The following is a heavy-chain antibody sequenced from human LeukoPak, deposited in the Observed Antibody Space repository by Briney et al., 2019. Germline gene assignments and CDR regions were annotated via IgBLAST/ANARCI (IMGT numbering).Heavy chain of an antibody. CDR2: IYNSGST. V-gene: IGHV4-61*02. J-gene: IGHJ3*02. Sequence: SQTLSLTCTVSGGSISSGTYYWSWIRKPAGKGLEWIGRIYNSGSTKYNPSLKSRVAMSVDTSKNQFPLKLSSVTAADTAVYYCARDTTVTKDAFDIWGQGTMVTVSS. CDR3: ARDTTVTKDAFDI. D-gene: IGHD4-17*01. CDR1: GGSISSGTYY.